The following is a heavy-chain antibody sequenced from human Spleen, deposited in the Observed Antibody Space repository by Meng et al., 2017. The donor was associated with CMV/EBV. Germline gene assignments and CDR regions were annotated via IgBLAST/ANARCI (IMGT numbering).Heavy chain of an antibody. J-gene: IGHJ6*02. CDR1: GFGVSSSY. V-gene: IGHV3-53*01. CDR3: ARDGLVRGHRNGMDV. CDR2: IYSGGGT. Sequence: GESLKISCASSGFGVSSSYMNWVRQAPGKGLEWVSVIYSGGGTYYADSVKGRFTISRDNSKNTLYLQMNSLRAEDTAVYYCARDGLVRGHRNGMDVWGQGTTVTVSS. D-gene: IGHD3-10*01.